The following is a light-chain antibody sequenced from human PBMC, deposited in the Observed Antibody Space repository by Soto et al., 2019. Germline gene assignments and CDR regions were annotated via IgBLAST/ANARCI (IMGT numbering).Light chain of an antibody. V-gene: IGLV6-57*04. CDR2: ENS. Sequence: NFMLTQPHSVSESPGRTVTISCTRSSGNIASNYVQWYQQRPGSAPTTVIYENSQRFSGVPDRFSGSIDSSSNSASLTISGLQSEDEADYYCQSYDSDDQGIFGGGTKLTVL. CDR1: SGNIASNY. J-gene: IGLJ2*01. CDR3: QSYDSDDQGI.